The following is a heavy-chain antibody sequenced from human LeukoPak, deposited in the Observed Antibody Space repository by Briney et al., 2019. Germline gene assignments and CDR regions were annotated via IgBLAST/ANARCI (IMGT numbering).Heavy chain of an antibody. CDR2: IYYSGST. CDR1: GGSISSYY. CDR3: ARDMSDPRGWFDP. J-gene: IGHJ5*02. Sequence: PSETLSLTCTVSGGSISSYYWSWIRQPPGKGLEWIGYIYYSGSTNYNPFLKSRVTISVDTSKNQFSLKLSSVTAADTAVYYCARDMSDPRGWFDPWGQGTLVTVSS. V-gene: IGHV4-59*12.